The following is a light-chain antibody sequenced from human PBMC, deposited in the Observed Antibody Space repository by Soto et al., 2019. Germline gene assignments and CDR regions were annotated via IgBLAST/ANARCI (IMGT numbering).Light chain of an antibody. J-gene: IGLJ1*01. CDR3: SSYTSSSTLV. V-gene: IGLV2-14*01. CDR2: EVS. CDR1: SRDVGGYKY. Sequence: LSQPASVSESPGQAITISCTGTSRDVGGYKYVSWYQHHPGKAPKLMIYEVSYRPSGVSHRFSGSKSGNMASLTISGLQAEDEADYYCSSYTSSSTLVFGSGTKVTVL.